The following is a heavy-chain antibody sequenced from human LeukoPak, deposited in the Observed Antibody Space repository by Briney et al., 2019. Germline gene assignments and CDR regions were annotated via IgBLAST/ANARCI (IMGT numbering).Heavy chain of an antibody. Sequence: SETLSLTCSLSGGSITNYYWSWIRQPPWKGLEWIAWIYSSGNSEYNPSLKSRVTISLGTSNNQFPLRPTSVTASEPAVYYRARTGEYSGPGPPWAFDLWGQGTMVPVSS. CDR2: IYSSGNS. V-gene: IGHV4-4*09. J-gene: IGHJ3*01. CDR3: ARTGEYSGPGPPWAFDL. CDR1: GGSITNYY. D-gene: IGHD2-21*01.